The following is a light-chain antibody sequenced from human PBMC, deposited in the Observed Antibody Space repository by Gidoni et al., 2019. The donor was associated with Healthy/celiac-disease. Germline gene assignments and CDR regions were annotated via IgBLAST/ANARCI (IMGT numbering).Light chain of an antibody. J-gene: IGLJ2*01. CDR2: YKSDSDK. V-gene: IGLV5-45*02. CDR1: SGINVGTYR. CDR3: MIWHSSAVV. Sequence: AVLTQPSSLSASPGASASLTCTLRSGINVGTYRIYWYQQKPGSPPQYLLRYKSDSDKQQGSGVPSRFSGSKDASANAGILLISGLQSEDEADYYCMIWHSSAVVFGGGTKLTV.